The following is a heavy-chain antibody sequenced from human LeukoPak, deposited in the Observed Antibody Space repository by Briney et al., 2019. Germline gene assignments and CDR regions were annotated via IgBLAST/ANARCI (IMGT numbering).Heavy chain of an antibody. CDR2: IRYDGSNK. V-gene: IGHV3-30*02. CDR3: AKEYGYDYNYFYSMDV. D-gene: IGHD1-1*01. J-gene: IGHJ6*03. CDR1: GFTVSSNS. Sequence: PGGSLRLSCTVSGFTVSSNSMSWVRQAPGKGLEWVAFIRYDGSNKYHADSVKGRFTISRDNSKNTVYLQMNSLRAEDTAVYFCAKEYGYDYNYFYSMDVWGKGTTVTISS.